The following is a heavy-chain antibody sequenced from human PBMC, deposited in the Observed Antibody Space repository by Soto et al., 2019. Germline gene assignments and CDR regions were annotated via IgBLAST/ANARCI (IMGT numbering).Heavy chain of an antibody. D-gene: IGHD6-19*01. Sequence: WIRQHPGKGLEWIGYIYYSGSTYYNPSLKSRVTISVDTSKNQFSLKLSSVTAADTAVYYCARGSIAVAGNQWFDPWGQGTLVTVSS. CDR3: ARGSIAVAGNQWFDP. CDR2: IYYSGST. J-gene: IGHJ5*02. V-gene: IGHV4-31*02.